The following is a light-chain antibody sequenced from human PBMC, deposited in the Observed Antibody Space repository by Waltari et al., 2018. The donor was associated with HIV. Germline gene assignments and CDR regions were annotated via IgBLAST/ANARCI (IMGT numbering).Light chain of an antibody. CDR1: QSVSNAY. J-gene: IGKJ2*01. CDR2: GAS. CDR3: QQYGRSPPYT. Sequence: EIVLTQSPGTLSFSPGERATLSCRASQSVSNAYLAWYQQKPGQAPRLLIYGASSRATGIPDRCSGSGSGTDFTLTISRLEPEDFAVYYCQQYGRSPPYTFGQGTKLEI. V-gene: IGKV3-20*01.